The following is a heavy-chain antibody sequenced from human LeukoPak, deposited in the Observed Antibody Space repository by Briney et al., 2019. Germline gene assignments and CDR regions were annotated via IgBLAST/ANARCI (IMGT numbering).Heavy chain of an antibody. CDR3: ASRNYYGSGSSGDY. J-gene: IGHJ4*02. CDR1: GYTFTGYY. CDR2: INPNSGGT. Sequence: ASVKVSCKASGYTFTGYYMHWVRQAPGQGLEWMGRINPNSGGTNYAQKFQGRVTMTRDTSISTAYMELSSLRSEDTAVYYCASRNYYGSGSSGDYWGQGTLVTVSS. V-gene: IGHV1-2*06. D-gene: IGHD3-10*01.